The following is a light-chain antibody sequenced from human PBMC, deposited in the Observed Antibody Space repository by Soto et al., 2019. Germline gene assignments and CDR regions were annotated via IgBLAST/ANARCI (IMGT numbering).Light chain of an antibody. CDR3: SSYTSSSTYV. J-gene: IGLJ1*01. Sequence: QSALTQPASVSGSPGQSITISCTGTSSDVGGYNYVSWYQQHPGKAPKVMIYDGSNRPSGVSNRFSGSKSGNTASLTISGLQAEDEADYYCSSYTSSSTYVFGTGTKLTVL. V-gene: IGLV2-14*01. CDR2: DGS. CDR1: SSDVGGYNY.